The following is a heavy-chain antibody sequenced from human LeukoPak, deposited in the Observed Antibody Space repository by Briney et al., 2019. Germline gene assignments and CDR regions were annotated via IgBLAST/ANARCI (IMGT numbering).Heavy chain of an antibody. D-gene: IGHD5-18*01. J-gene: IGHJ4*02. Sequence: PSETLSLTCAVYGRSFSGYHWSWIRQPPGKGLEWIGEINHSGSTNYNPSLKSRVTISVDTSKNQFSLKLSSVTAADTAVYYCARAGGYSYGYLDYWGQGTLVTVSS. CDR2: INHSGST. V-gene: IGHV4-34*01. CDR3: ARAGGYSYGYLDY. CDR1: GRSFSGYH.